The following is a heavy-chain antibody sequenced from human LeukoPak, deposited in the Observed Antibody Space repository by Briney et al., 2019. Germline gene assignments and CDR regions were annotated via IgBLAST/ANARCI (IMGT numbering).Heavy chain of an antibody. D-gene: IGHD6-13*01. J-gene: IGHJ4*02. Sequence: GASVKVSCKASGGTFSSYAISWVRQAPGQGLEWMGGIIPIFGTANYAQKFQGRVTITADKSTSTAYMELSSLRSEDTAVYYCARSIAAGDFDYWGQGTLVTVSS. V-gene: IGHV1-69*06. CDR2: IIPIFGTA. CDR3: ARSIAAGDFDY. CDR1: GGTFSSYA.